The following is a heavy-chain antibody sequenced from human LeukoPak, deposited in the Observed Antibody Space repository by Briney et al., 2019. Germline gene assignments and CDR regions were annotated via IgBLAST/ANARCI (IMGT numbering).Heavy chain of an antibody. CDR3: ARGRYYGMDV. CDR2: MNSDGSGT. V-gene: IGHV3-74*01. Sequence: GGSLRLSCAASGFTFSTYWMHWVRQAPGKGLVWVSGMNSDGSGTSHADSVKGRFTISRDNAKNTLSLQVNSLRAEDTAVYFCARGRYYGMDVWGQGTTVTVSS. J-gene: IGHJ6*02. CDR1: GFTFSTYW.